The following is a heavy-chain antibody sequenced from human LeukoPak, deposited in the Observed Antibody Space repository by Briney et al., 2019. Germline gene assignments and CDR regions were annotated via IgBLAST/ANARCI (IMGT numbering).Heavy chain of an antibody. J-gene: IGHJ3*02. CDR3: ARPLVAGLSENDAFDI. V-gene: IGHV4-34*01. CDR2: INHSGST. D-gene: IGHD6-19*01. CDR1: GGSFSGYY. Sequence: SETLSLTCAVYGGSFSGYYWSWIRQPPGKGLEWIGEINHSGSTNYNPSLKSRVTISVDTSKNQFSLKLSSVTAADTAVYYCARPLVAGLSENDAFDIWGQGTMVTVSS.